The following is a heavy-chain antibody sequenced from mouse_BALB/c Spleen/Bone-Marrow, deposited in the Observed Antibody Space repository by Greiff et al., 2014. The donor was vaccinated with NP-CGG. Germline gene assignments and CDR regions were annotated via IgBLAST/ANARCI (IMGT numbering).Heavy chain of an antibody. V-gene: IGHV5-9-2*01. Sequence: EVQVVESGGGLVKPGGSLKLSCAASGFTFSSYGMSWVRQTPEKRLEWVATISGGGSYTYYPDSVKGRFTISRDNAKNNLYLQRSSLRSEDTALYYCARQYGSSYFDYWGQGTTLTVSS. D-gene: IGHD1-1*01. CDR2: ISGGGSYT. J-gene: IGHJ2*01. CDR3: ARQYGSSYFDY. CDR1: GFTFSSYG.